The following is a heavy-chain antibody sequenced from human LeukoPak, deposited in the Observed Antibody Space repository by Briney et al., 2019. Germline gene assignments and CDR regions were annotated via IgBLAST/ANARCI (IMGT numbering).Heavy chain of an antibody. D-gene: IGHD3-22*01. CDR2: FDPEDGET. CDR1: GYTLTELS. V-gene: IGHV1-24*01. J-gene: IGHJ3*02. CDR3: ATVDLVPAKFSTDSSGYSASFDI. Sequence: ASVKVSCKVSGYTLTELSMHWVRQAPGKGLEWMGGFDPEDGETIYAQKFQGRVTMTEDTSTDTAYMELSSLRSEDTAVYYCATVDLVPAKFSTDSSGYSASFDIWGQGTMVTVSS.